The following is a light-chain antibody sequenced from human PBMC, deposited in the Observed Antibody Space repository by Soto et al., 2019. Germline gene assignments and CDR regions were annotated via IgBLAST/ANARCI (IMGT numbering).Light chain of an antibody. V-gene: IGKV3-20*01. CDR1: QSVSSSY. CDR2: GAS. CDR3: QQYGRSPYT. Sequence: EFVLTQSPGTLSLSPGERATLSCRASQSVSSSYLAWYQQKPGQSPRLLIYGASSRATGIPDRFSGSGSGTDFNLTISRLEPDDVAVYYCQQYGRSPYTFGQWTKLEIK. J-gene: IGKJ2*01.